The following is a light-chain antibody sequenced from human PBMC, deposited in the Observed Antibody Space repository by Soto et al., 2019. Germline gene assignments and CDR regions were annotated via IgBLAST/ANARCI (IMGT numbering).Light chain of an antibody. Sequence: QSVLTQPASVSGSPGQSITISCTGTGSDVGNYNYVSWYQQYPGKAHKLMIYAVSNRPSGVSNRFSGSKSGNTASLTISGLQAEDEADYYCSSYRAYSTLWVFGGGTKLTVL. J-gene: IGLJ3*02. V-gene: IGLV2-14*01. CDR3: SSYRAYSTLWV. CDR2: AVS. CDR1: GSDVGNYNY.